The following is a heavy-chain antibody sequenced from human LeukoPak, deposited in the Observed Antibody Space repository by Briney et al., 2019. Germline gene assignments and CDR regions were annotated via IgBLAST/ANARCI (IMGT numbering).Heavy chain of an antibody. V-gene: IGHV1-18*01. Sequence: ASVKVSCKASGYSFTRYGFTGVRRARGKGREWMGWVSAYDGSTNYAQKIRGRVTMTTDASKNTVYMELRSLRFDDTAVYYCARGGSDGMDVWGQGTTVTVSS. D-gene: IGHD3-10*01. CDR2: VSAYDGST. CDR1: GYSFTRYG. CDR3: ARGGSDGMDV. J-gene: IGHJ6*02.